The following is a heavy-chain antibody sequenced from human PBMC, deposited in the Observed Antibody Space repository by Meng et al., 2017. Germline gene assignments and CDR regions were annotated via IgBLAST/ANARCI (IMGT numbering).Heavy chain of an antibody. Sequence: QVQLVQSGAGVKKPVSSVQVYCKASGGTFSSYAISWVRQAPGQGLEWMGGIIPIFGTANYAQKFQGRVTITADESTSTAYMELSSLRSEDTAVYYCARDYGDYAWIAKRWFDPWGQGTLVTVSS. CDR3: ARDYGDYAWIAKRWFDP. D-gene: IGHD4-17*01. J-gene: IGHJ5*02. V-gene: IGHV1-69*01. CDR2: IIPIFGTA. CDR1: GGTFSSYA.